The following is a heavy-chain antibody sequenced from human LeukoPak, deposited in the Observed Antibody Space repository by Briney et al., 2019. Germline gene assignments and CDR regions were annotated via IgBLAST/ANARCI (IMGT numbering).Heavy chain of an antibody. CDR2: ISWNSGSI. CDR3: ARITCRWYDISTGSKGWYFDL. D-gene: IGHD3-9*01. CDR1: GFTFDDYA. Sequence: GGSLRLSCVASGFTFDDYAMHWVRHAPGKGLEWVSGISWNSGSIGYADSVKGRFTISRDNAKNSLYLQMNSLRAEDTALYYCARITCRWYDISTGSKGWYFDLWGRGTLVTVSS. J-gene: IGHJ2*01. V-gene: IGHV3-9*01.